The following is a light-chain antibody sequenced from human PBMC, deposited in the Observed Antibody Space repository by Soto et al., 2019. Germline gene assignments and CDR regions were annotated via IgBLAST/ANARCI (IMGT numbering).Light chain of an antibody. J-gene: IGKJ1*01. CDR3: QQSSSTLT. V-gene: IGKV1-39*01. CDR1: QSISSY. Sequence: DIQMTQSPSSLSASVGDRVTITCRASQSISSYLNWYQQKPGKAPKLLIYAASSLQSGVPSRFSGSGSGTDFTLTISSLQPEDFATYYCQQSSSTLTFGQGTKVEIK. CDR2: AAS.